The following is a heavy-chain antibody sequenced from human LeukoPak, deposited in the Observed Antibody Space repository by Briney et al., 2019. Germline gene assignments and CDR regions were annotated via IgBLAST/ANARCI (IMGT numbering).Heavy chain of an antibody. CDR3: ARGRVSSSSWYSTYYYYFYMDV. Sequence: SETLSLTCAVYGGSFSGYYWSWIRQPPGKGLEWIGEINHSGSTNYNPSLKSRATISRDTSKNHFSLELSSVTAADTAVYFCARGRVSSSSWYSTYYYYFYMDVWGKGTTVTVSS. CDR1: GGSFSGYY. V-gene: IGHV4-34*01. CDR2: INHSGST. D-gene: IGHD6-13*01. J-gene: IGHJ6*03.